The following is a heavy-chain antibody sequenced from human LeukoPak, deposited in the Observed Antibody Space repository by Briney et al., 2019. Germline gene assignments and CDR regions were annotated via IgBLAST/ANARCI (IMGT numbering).Heavy chain of an antibody. CDR1: GGSFSGYY. D-gene: IGHD3-3*01. CDR3: ARDRWYYDFWSGYDAFDI. J-gene: IGHJ3*02. CDR2: INHSGST. Sequence: SETLSLTCAVYGGSFSGYYWSWIRQPPGKGLEWIGEINHSGSTNYNPSLKSRVTMSVDTSKNQFSLKLSSVTAADTAVYYCARDRWYYDFWSGYDAFDIWGQGTMVTVSS. V-gene: IGHV4-34*01.